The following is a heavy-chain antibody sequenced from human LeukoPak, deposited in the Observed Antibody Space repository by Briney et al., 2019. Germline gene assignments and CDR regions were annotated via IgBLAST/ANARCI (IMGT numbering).Heavy chain of an antibody. J-gene: IGHJ4*02. CDR1: GGSISSHY. V-gene: IGHV4-59*11. Sequence: SETLSLTCTVSGGSISSHYWSWIRLPPGKGLEWIGYVYYSGSTNYNPSLKSRVTISVDTSKNQFSLKLSSVTAADTAVYYCARKLSSGYYYYFDYWGQGTLVTVSP. CDR2: VYYSGST. CDR3: ARKLSSGYYYYFDY. D-gene: IGHD3-22*01.